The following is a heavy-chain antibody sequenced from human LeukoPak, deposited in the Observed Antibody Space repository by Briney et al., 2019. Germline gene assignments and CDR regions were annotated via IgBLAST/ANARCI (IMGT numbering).Heavy chain of an antibody. CDR3: ARREGGSSETWFDP. J-gene: IGHJ5*02. Sequence: GKSLKISCKGSGYSFTSYWIGWVRQMPGKGLEWMGFIYPADSDTTYSPSLQGQVTISADKSISTAYLQWSSLKASDTAMYYCARREGGSSETWFDPWGQGTLVTVSS. CDR1: GYSFTSYW. D-gene: IGHD6-6*01. CDR2: IYPADSDT. V-gene: IGHV5-51*01.